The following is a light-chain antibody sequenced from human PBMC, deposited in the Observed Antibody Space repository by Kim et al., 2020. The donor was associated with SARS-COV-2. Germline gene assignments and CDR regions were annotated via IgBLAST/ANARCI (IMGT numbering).Light chain of an antibody. Sequence: AIRMTQSPSSFSASTGDRVTITCRASQGIGSYLAWYQQKPGKAPKLLIYAASTLQSGVPSRFSGSGSGTDFTLTISCLQSEDFATYYCQQYYDYPWTFGQGTKVDIK. V-gene: IGKV1-8*01. J-gene: IGKJ1*01. CDR1: QGIGSY. CDR3: QQYYDYPWT. CDR2: AAS.